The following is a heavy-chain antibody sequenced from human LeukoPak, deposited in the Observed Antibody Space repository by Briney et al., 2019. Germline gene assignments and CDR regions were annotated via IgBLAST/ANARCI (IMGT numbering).Heavy chain of an antibody. CDR1: GDSISSTNYY. Sequence: SETLSLTCTVSGDSISSTNYYWGWIRQPPGKGLEWIGSIYHSGNTYHNPSLKSRVTISVDTSRNHFSLNLRSVTAADTAVYYCARVVTSGYYMLDDWGQGTLVTVSS. J-gene: IGHJ4*02. CDR2: IYHSGNT. D-gene: IGHD3-3*01. CDR3: ARVVTSGYYMLDD. V-gene: IGHV4-39*02.